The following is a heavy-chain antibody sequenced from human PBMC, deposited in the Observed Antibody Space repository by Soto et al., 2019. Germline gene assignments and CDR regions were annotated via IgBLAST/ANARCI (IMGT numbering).Heavy chain of an antibody. CDR3: ALTFGGVIVNWGPDPSDY. V-gene: IGHV3-21*01. CDR1: GFTFSSYS. Sequence: GGSLRLSCAASGFTFSSYSMNWVRQAPGKGLEWVSSISSSSSYIYYADSVKGRFTISRDNAKNSLYLQMNSLRAEDTAVYYCALTFGGVIVNWGPDPSDYWGQGTLVTVSS. CDR2: ISSSSSYI. J-gene: IGHJ4*02. D-gene: IGHD3-16*02.